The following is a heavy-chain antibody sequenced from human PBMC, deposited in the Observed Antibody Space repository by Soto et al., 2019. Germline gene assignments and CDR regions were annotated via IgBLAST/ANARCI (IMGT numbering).Heavy chain of an antibody. CDR3: AEHMRMYYCDSRGYRPSYFYGWDD. D-gene: IGHD3-22*01. Sequence: GESLKISCKGSGYSFTSYWIGWVRQMPGKGLEWMGIIYPGDSDTRYSTSFQGQVTISADKSISTAYLQRSSLKASDTAMYYCAEHMRMYYCDSRGYRPSYFYGWDDWGQGTSVTVSS. CDR2: IYPGDSDT. V-gene: IGHV5-51*01. CDR1: GYSFTSYW. J-gene: IGHJ6*02.